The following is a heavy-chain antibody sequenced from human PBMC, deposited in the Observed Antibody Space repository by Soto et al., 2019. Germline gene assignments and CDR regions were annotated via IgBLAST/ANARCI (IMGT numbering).Heavy chain of an antibody. Sequence: EVQLVESGGGLVQPGGSLRLSCAASGFTISGNAMNWVRQAPGRGLEWVSYISSSSTNIHYADSVRGRFTISRDNAKNSLYLQMNSLRDVDTAVYRCARDLSWGSKWYYYMDVWGKGTTVTVSS. V-gene: IGHV3-48*02. CDR1: GFTISGNA. D-gene: IGHD3-16*01. J-gene: IGHJ6*03. CDR2: ISSSSTNI. CDR3: ARDLSWGSKWYYYMDV.